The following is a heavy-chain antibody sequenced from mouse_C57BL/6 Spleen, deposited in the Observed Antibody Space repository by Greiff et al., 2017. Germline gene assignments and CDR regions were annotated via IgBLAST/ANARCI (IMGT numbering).Heavy chain of an antibody. CDR2: LYPGNGVT. CDR1: GYTFTCYN. J-gene: IGHJ1*03. V-gene: IGHV1-12*01. Sequence: VQLQQSGAELVSPGASVKMSCKASGYTFTCYNMHLVKQTPIQGVEWIGALYPGNGVTSYNQKFKGQATLTVAQSSSTAYMQLSSLTSEDSAVYYCASTVVATGYFDVWGTGTTVTVSS. CDR3: ASTVVATGYFDV. D-gene: IGHD1-1*01.